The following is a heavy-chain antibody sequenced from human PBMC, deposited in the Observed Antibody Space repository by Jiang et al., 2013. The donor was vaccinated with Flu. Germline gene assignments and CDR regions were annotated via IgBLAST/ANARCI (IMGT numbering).Heavy chain of an antibody. CDR1: GGSFSGYY. D-gene: IGHD3-3*01. Sequence: LLKPSETLSLTCAVYGGSFSGYYWSWIRQPPGKGLEWIGEINHSGSTNYNPSLKSRVTISVDTSKNQFSLKLSSVTAADTAVYYCARAATVAGFLEWSPALDYWGQGTLVTVSS. J-gene: IGHJ4*02. CDR3: ARAATVAGFLEWSPALDY. CDR2: INHSGST. V-gene: IGHV4-34*01.